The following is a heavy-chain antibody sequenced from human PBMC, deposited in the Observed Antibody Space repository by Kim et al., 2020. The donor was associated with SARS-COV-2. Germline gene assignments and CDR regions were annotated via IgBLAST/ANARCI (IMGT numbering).Heavy chain of an antibody. Sequence: SETLSLTCTVSGGSISSGGYYWSWIRQHPGKGLEWIGYIYYSGSTYYNPSLKSGVTIAVDTSKNQFSLKLSSVTAADTAEYYCAGGRITICGVVTEFDYWGQGTLVTVSS. V-gene: IGHV4-31*03. D-gene: IGHD3-3*01. CDR3: AGGRITICGVVTEFDY. CDR1: GGSISSGGYY. CDR2: IYYSGST. J-gene: IGHJ4*02.